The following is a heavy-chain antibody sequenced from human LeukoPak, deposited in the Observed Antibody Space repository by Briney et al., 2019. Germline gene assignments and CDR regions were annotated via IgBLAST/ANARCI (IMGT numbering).Heavy chain of an antibody. CDR2: INSDGSTT. J-gene: IGHJ6*02. CDR1: GFTFSRYW. V-gene: IGHV3-74*01. Sequence: GGSLRLSCAASGFTFSRYWMPWVRQLPGRGLVWVSRINSDGSTTSYADSVKGRFTVSRDNAKNTLYLQMNSLGGEDTAVYYCAAWDLYFYGMDVWGQGTTVTVSS. D-gene: IGHD1-26*01. CDR3: AAWDLYFYGMDV.